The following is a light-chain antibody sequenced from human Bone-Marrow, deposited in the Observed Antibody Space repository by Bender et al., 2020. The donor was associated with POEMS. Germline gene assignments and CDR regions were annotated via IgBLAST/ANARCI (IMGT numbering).Light chain of an antibody. CDR2: EGS. Sequence: QSALTQPASVSGSPGQSITISCVGSYNLVSWYQQHPGKAPKLMIYEGSKRPSGVSNRSSGSKADNTASLTISGLQADDEADYRCCSHGAKGSVFGGGTKLTVL. CDR1: GSYNL. CDR3: CSHGAKGSV. J-gene: IGLJ2*01. V-gene: IGLV2-23*01.